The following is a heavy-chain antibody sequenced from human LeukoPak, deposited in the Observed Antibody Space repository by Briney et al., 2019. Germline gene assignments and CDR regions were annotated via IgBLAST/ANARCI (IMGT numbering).Heavy chain of an antibody. D-gene: IGHD3-22*01. CDR3: ARAQPYDSGYYHTYPSYFDY. V-gene: IGHV1-69*06. J-gene: IGHJ4*02. CDR1: GGTFSSYA. CDR2: IIPIFGTA. Sequence: GSSVKVSCKASGGTFSSYAISWVRQAPGQGLEWMGGIIPIFGTANYAQKFQGRVTITADKSTSTAYMELSSLRSEDTALYYCARAQPYDSGYYHTYPSYFDYWGQGTLVTVSS.